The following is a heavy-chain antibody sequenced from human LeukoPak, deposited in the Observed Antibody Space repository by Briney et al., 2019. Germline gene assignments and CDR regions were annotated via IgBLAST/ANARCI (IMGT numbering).Heavy chain of an antibody. Sequence: GGSLTLSCAASGFSFSYHNMNWVRQAPGKGLEWVSSISKDPSYIYYGDSVRGRFVISRDNAKNPVYLHLNSLRTEDTAVYYCTRGNYHVYTRKDALDMWGLGTMVTVSS. J-gene: IGHJ3*02. CDR2: ISKDPSYI. D-gene: IGHD1-7*01. CDR1: GFSFSYHN. CDR3: TRGNYHVYTRKDALDM. V-gene: IGHV3-21*01.